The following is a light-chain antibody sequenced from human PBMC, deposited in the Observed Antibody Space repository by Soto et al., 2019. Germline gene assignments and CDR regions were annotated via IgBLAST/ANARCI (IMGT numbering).Light chain of an antibody. CDR2: WAS. CDR3: EQYYSSPPT. Sequence: DIVMTQSPDSLTVSLGARATISCKSSQSVFYSSNNRTYFACYQQKPGKPPKLLIYWASTRDSGVPERFIGSGSGTDFTLTITSLQAEDVAVYYCEQYYSSPPTCGPGTKVEIK. J-gene: IGKJ3*01. CDR1: QSVFYSSNNRTY. V-gene: IGKV4-1*01.